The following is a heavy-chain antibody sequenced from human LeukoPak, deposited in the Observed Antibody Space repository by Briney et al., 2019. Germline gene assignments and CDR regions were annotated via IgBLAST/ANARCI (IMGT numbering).Heavy chain of an antibody. J-gene: IGHJ4*02. D-gene: IGHD3-10*01. CDR3: AGTSMVRGVIITFSDY. Sequence: SETLSLTCAVSGYSIRSGYYWGWIRQPPGKGLEWIGSIYHSGSTYYNPSLKSRVTISVDTSKNQFSLKLSSVTAADTAVYYCAGTSMVRGVIITFSDYWGQGTLVTVSS. V-gene: IGHV4-38-2*01. CDR1: GYSIRSGYY. CDR2: IYHSGST.